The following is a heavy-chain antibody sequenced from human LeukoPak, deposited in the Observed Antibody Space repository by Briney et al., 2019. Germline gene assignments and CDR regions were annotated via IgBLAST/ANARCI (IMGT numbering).Heavy chain of an antibody. CDR2: ISVSGDNI. CDR3: AKEGGGADDY. V-gene: IGHV3-23*01. Sequence: EGSLRLSCAVSGFSVSTYAMRWVRQAPGKGLEWVSAISVSGDNIYYADSVKGRFTLFRDNCKNTLYLQMNRLRVGDTAVYYCAKEGGGADDYWGQGTLVTVSS. CDR1: GFSVSTYA. J-gene: IGHJ4*02. D-gene: IGHD3-16*01.